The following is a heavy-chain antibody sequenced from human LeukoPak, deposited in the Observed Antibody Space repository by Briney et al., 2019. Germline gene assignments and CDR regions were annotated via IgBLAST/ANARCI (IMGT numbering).Heavy chain of an antibody. J-gene: IGHJ4*02. CDR2: IYYSGST. Sequence: SETLSLTCTVSGGSISSGGYYWSWLRQHPGKGLEWIGYIYYSGSTYYNPSLKSRVTISVDTSKNQFSLKLSSVTAADTVVYYCARRVGANLKDIVVVPAAQIDYWGQGTLVTVSS. V-gene: IGHV4-31*03. CDR3: ARRVGANLKDIVVVPAAQIDY. CDR1: GGSISSGGYY. D-gene: IGHD2-2*01.